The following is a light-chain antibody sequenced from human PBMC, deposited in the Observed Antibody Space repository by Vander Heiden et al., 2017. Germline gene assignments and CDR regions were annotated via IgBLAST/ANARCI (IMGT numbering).Light chain of an antibody. V-gene: IGLV1-47*01. CDR1: SANVGSNS. Sequence: SLLTHPPSASGTPGHRVTISCSGSSANVGSNSVYWYQHLPGTAPKLLIYRDFQRPSGVPDRFSASKSSTSASLAISGLRSEDEAHYYCAAWDDSLSVVFGGGTKLTVL. J-gene: IGLJ2*01. CDR2: RDF. CDR3: AAWDDSLSVV.